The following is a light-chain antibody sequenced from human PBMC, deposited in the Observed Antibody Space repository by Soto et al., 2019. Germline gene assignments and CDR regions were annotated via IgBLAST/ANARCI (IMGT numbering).Light chain of an antibody. CDR3: QQRSNWPPPYT. Sequence: EIVLTQSPATLSLSPGERATLSCRASQSVSSYLAWYQQKPGQAPRLLIYDASNRATGIPARFSVSGSGTDFTLTISSLEPEDVAFYYCQQRSNWPPPYTFGQGTKLEIK. V-gene: IGKV3-11*01. CDR2: DAS. CDR1: QSVSSY. J-gene: IGKJ2*01.